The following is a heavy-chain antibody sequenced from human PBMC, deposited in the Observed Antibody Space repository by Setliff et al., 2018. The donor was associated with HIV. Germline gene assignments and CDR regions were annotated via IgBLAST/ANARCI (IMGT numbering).Heavy chain of an antibody. CDR2: IYYDGST. D-gene: IGHD3-10*01. CDR3: AQAQTSVSGSYYQYLQH. Sequence: KPSETLSLTCTVSGGSISSGPYYWGWIRQPPGKGLEWIGNIYYDGSTYYNPSLKSRVTISLDTSKNQLSLRLSSMTAEDTAVYYCAQAQTSVSGSYYQYLQHWGQGTLVTVSS. J-gene: IGHJ1*01. CDR1: GGSISSGPYY. V-gene: IGHV4-39*07.